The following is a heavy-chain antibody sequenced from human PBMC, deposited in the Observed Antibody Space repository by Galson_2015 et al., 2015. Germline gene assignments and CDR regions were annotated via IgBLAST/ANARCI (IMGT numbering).Heavy chain of an antibody. CDR2: ISSSGSTI. Sequence: SLRLSCAASGFTFSDYYMSWIRQAPGKGLEWVSYISSSGSTIYYADSVKGRFTISRDNAKNSLYLQMNSLRAEDTAVYYCARVGCSGGSCYGRLYYFDYWVQGTLVTVSS. V-gene: IGHV3-11*01. CDR3: ARVGCSGGSCYGRLYYFDY. CDR1: GFTFSDYY. J-gene: IGHJ4*02. D-gene: IGHD2-15*01.